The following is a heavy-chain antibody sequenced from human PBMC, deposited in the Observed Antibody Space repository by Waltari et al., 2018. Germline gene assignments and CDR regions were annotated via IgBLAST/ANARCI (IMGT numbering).Heavy chain of an antibody. D-gene: IGHD2-21*01. V-gene: IGHV4-38-2*01. J-gene: IGHJ4*02. Sequence: QVQLQESGPGLVKPSETLSLTCAVSGYSISSGYYWGWIRQPPGKGLEWIGSIYHSGSTDYTPSLKSRVTISVDTSKNQFSLKLSSVTAADTAVYYCANLGEEGSYYFDYWGQGTLVTVSS. CDR2: IYHSGST. CDR1: GYSISSGYY. CDR3: ANLGEEGSYYFDY.